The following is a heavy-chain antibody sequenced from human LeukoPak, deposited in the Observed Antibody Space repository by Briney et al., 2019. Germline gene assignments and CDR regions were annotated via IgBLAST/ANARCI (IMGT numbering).Heavy chain of an antibody. CDR2: IYYTGST. Sequence: SETLSLTCTVSGASIRSSYWSWIRQPPGRGLEWIGYIYYTGSTNSNPSLKSRVTVSVDTSKNQFSLRLSSMTAADTAVYYCARLDRSGYEMGGTWFDPWGQGTLVTVSS. CDR3: ARLDRSGYEMGGTWFDP. V-gene: IGHV4-59*08. J-gene: IGHJ5*02. CDR1: GASIRSSY. D-gene: IGHD3-22*01.